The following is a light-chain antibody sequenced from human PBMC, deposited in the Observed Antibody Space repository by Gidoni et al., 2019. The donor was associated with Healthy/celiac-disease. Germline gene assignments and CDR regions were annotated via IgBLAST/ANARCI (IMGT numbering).Light chain of an antibody. Sequence: SYVLTQPPSVSVAPGQTARSTCGGNNIGSKSVHWYQQTPGQAPVLVVYDDSDRPSGIPERFSGSNSGNTATLTISRVEAGDEADYYCQVWDSSSDPLYVFGTGTKVTVL. J-gene: IGLJ1*01. V-gene: IGLV3-21*02. CDR1: NIGSKS. CDR3: QVWDSSSDPLYV. CDR2: DDS.